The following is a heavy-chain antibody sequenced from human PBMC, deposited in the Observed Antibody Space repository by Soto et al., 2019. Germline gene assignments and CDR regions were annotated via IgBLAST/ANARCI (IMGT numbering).Heavy chain of an antibody. CDR3: AKGKGVGATPDGANC. CDR2: VRSDGDTT. Sequence: EVQVLESGGGLVQPGGSLRLSCAASGFTFSRYGINWVRQAPGKGLEWVSGVRSDGDTTYNADSVKGRFSVSRDNFRNTGDLQMNNLRVEDTAVYYCAKGKGVGATPDGANCWGQGTLVTVSP. D-gene: IGHD1-26*01. J-gene: IGHJ4*02. V-gene: IGHV3-23*01. CDR1: GFTFSRYG.